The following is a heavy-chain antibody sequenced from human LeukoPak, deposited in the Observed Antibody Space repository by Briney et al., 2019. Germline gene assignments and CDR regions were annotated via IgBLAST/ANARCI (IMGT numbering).Heavy chain of an antibody. CDR3: AKDAFSYNGVYAAFDI. D-gene: IGHD2/OR15-2a*01. V-gene: IGHV3-23*01. CDR2: IGGGPDDI. J-gene: IGHJ3*02. Sequence: GGSLRLSCAASGFTVSSNYMSWVRQAPGKRLEWVSTIGGGPDDIFYADAVKGRFTISRDNSKDTLYLQMNSLKAEDTAVYYCAKDAFSYNGVYAAFDIWGQGTVVTVSS. CDR1: GFTVSSNY.